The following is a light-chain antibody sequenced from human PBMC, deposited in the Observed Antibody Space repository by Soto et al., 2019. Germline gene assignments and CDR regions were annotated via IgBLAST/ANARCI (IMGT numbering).Light chain of an antibody. CDR2: QVT. J-gene: IGLJ3*02. CDR3: SSYVVSYNWV. CDR1: SSDVGAYDF. V-gene: IGLV2-8*01. Sequence: QSVLTQPPSASGSPGQSVTISCTGTSSDVGAYDFVSWFQQHPGKAPKLIIYQVTKLPSGVPYRFSGSKSGNTASLTVSGLQAEDEADYYCSSYVVSYNWVFGGGTKLTVL.